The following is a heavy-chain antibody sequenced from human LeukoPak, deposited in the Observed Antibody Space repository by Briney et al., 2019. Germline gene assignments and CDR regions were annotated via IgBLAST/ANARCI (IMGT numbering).Heavy chain of an antibody. J-gene: IGHJ5*02. Sequence: GGSLRLSCAASGFTFDDYAMHWVRQAPGKGLEWVSLISGDGGSTYYADSVKGRFTISRDNSKNSLYLQMNSLRAEDTALYYCAKEGSSSWSTVGWLDPWGQGTLVTVSS. D-gene: IGHD6-13*01. CDR1: GFTFDDYA. V-gene: IGHV3-43*02. CDR3: AKEGSSSWSTVGWLDP. CDR2: ISGDGGST.